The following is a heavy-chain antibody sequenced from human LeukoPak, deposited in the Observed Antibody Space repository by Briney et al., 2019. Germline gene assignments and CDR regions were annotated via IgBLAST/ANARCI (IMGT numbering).Heavy chain of an antibody. CDR1: GYTFSSHD. V-gene: IGHV1-8*01. J-gene: IGHJ6*02. CDR3: ARFYYDFWSGYFSYYYYGMDV. D-gene: IGHD3-3*01. Sequence: ASVKVSCKASGYTFSSHDINWVRQATGQGLEWLGWMNPNSGNTGFAQKFQGRVTMTRNTSISTAYMELSSLKSEDTAMYYCARFYYDFWSGYFSYYYYGMDVWGQGTTVTVSS. CDR2: MNPNSGNT.